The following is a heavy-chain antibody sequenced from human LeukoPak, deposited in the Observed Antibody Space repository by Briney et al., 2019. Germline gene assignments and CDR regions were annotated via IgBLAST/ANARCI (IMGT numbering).Heavy chain of an antibody. CDR3: ARDLSTGIHFVDY. D-gene: IGHD4-17*01. J-gene: IGHJ4*02. V-gene: IGHV3-21*01. CDR1: GFTFSSYS. CDR2: ISSSSSYI. Sequence: PGGSLRLSCAASGFTFSSYSMNWVRQAPGKGLEWVSSISSSSSYIYYADSVKGRFTISRDNAKNSLYLQMNSLRAEDTAVYYCARDLSTGIHFVDYWGQGTLVTVSS.